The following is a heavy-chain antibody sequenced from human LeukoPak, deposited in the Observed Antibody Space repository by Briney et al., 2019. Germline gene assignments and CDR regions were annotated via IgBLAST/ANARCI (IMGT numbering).Heavy chain of an antibody. Sequence: GRSLRLSCAASGFTFSSYAMHWVRQAPGKGLEWVAVISYDGSNKYYADSVKGRFTISRDNSKNTLYLQMNSLRAEDTAVYYCATGVAAAGTAYYYYGMDVWGQGTTVTVSS. J-gene: IGHJ6*02. V-gene: IGHV3-30*04. CDR2: ISYDGSNK. CDR1: GFTFSSYA. CDR3: ATGVAAAGTAYYYYGMDV. D-gene: IGHD6-13*01.